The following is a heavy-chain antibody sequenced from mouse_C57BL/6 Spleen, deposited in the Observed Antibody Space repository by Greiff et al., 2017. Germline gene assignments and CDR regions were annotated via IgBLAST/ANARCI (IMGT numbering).Heavy chain of an antibody. D-gene: IGHD2-1*01. CDR1: GYSFTDYY. CDR3: AIFYYGNSAWFAY. J-gene: IGHJ3*01. V-gene: IGHV1-75*01. CDR2: ILPGSGST. Sequence: VKLMESGPELVKPGTSVKISCKASGYSFTDYYINWVKQRPGQGLEWIGWILPGSGSTYYNEKFKGKGTFTEDKASSTAYMLVSSLTYEDSAVYFCAIFYYGNSAWFAYWGQGTLVTVSA.